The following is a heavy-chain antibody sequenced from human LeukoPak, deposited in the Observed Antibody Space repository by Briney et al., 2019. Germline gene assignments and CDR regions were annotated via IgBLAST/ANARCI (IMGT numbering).Heavy chain of an antibody. CDR2: IYYTGNT. V-gene: IGHV4-59*08. Sequence: SETLSLTCSVSGASISSDYWSWIRQPPGKGLEWIGYIYYTGNTNYNPSLKGRITISVDTSKNQFSLKLSSVTAADTAVYYCARLKGYRTSTHDYWGQGTLVTVSS. J-gene: IGHJ4*02. CDR1: GASISSDY. CDR3: ARLKGYRTSTHDY. D-gene: IGHD3-16*02.